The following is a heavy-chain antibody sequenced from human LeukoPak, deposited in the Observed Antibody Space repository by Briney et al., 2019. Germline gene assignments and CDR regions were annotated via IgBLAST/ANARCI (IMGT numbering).Heavy chain of an antibody. Sequence: PSETLSLTCTVSGASISSYYWSWVRQPPGRGLEWIGYIFYSGSTKYNPSLKSRVTILVDTSKNQFSLKLSSVTAADTAVYYCARGRKGLYSGHPGMGNYWYFDLWGRGTLVTVSS. CDR2: IFYSGST. CDR1: GASISSYY. V-gene: IGHV4-59*01. D-gene: IGHD5-12*01. CDR3: ARGRKGLYSGHPGMGNYWYFDL. J-gene: IGHJ2*01.